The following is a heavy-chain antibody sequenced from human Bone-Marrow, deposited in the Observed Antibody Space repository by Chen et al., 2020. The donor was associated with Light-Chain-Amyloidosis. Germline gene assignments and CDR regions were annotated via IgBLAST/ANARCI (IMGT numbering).Heavy chain of an antibody. V-gene: IGHV3-30-3*01. Sequence: QVQLVESGGGVVQPGRSLRLSCAASGFTFSSYAMHWVRQAPGKGLEWVAVILYDGSNKYYADSVKGRFTISRDNSKNTLYLQMNSLRAEDTAVYYCASRDSSSSSGYYYYGMDVWGQGTTVTVSS. CDR3: ASRDSSSSSGYYYYGMDV. CDR1: GFTFSSYA. CDR2: ILYDGSNK. J-gene: IGHJ6*02. D-gene: IGHD6-6*01.